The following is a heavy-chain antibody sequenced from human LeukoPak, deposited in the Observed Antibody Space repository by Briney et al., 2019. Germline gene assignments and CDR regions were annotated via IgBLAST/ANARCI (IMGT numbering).Heavy chain of an antibody. CDR2: ISYSGST. D-gene: IGHD4-17*01. CDR1: GGSMSRSSYY. Sequence: SETLSLTCTVSGGSMSRSSYYWAWIRQPPGKGVEWIGTISYSGSTNYNPSLKSRVTISVDTSKNQFSLKVSSVTAADTAVYYCARADYGWNYFDYWGQGTLVTVSS. CDR3: ARADYGWNYFDY. J-gene: IGHJ4*02. V-gene: IGHV4-39*07.